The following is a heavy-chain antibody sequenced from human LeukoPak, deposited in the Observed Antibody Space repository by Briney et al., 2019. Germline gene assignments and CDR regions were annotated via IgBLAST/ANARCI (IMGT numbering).Heavy chain of an antibody. CDR3: ARGLEAFDI. Sequence: GGSLRLSCAASGFTFSSYGMRWVRQAPGKGLEWVAVIWYDGNNKYYADSVKGRFTISRDNSKNTLYLQMNSLRAEDTAVYYCARGLEAFDIWGQGTMVTVSS. D-gene: IGHD3-22*01. V-gene: IGHV3-33*08. CDR1: GFTFSSYG. J-gene: IGHJ3*02. CDR2: IWYDGNNK.